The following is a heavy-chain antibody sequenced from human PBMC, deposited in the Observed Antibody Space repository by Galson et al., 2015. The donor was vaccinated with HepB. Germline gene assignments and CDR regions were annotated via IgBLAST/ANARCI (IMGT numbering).Heavy chain of an antibody. CDR3: ARAADDSRTYLWSD. V-gene: IGHV4-39*02. Sequence: ETLSLSCSVSGVSIRNNRYYWGWIRQSPGKGLEWLGNIYYTENTYYNPSLNGRLTVSQDKSKNHFSLNLRSVTAADTAVYYCARAADDSRTYLWSDWGQGTRVIVSS. CDR2: IYYTENT. J-gene: IGHJ4*02. D-gene: IGHD2-21*01. CDR1: GVSIRNNRYY.